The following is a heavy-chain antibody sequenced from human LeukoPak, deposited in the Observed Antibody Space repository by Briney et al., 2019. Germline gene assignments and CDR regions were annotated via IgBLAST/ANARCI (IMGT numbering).Heavy chain of an antibody. D-gene: IGHD4-17*01. Sequence: GGSLRLSCAASGFTFSSYSMNWVRQAPGKGLEWVSYISTSSSTIYYADSVKGRFTISRDNAKNSLYLQMNSLRAEDTAVYYCAKSSGYGDYGYYYYYMDVWGKGTTVTISS. CDR1: GFTFSSYS. CDR2: ISTSSSTI. V-gene: IGHV3-48*01. J-gene: IGHJ6*03. CDR3: AKSSGYGDYGYYYYYMDV.